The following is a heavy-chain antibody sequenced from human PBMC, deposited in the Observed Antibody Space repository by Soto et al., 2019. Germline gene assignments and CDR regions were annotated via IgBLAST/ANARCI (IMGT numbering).Heavy chain of an antibody. CDR3: TTDRGVVVVVAATLSDYYYGMDV. CDR2: IKSKTDGGTT. J-gene: IGHJ6*02. D-gene: IGHD2-15*01. CDR1: GFTFSNAW. V-gene: IGHV3-15*01. Sequence: GGSLRLSCAASGFTFSNAWMSWARQSPGKGLEWVGRIKSKTDGGTTDYAAPVKGRFTISRDDSKNTLYLQMNSLKTEDTAVYYCTTDRGVVVVVAATLSDYYYGMDVWGQGTTVTSP.